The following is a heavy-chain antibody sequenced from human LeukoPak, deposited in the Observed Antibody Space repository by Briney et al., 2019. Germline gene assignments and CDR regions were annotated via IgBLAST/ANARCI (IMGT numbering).Heavy chain of an antibody. CDR2: INHSGRT. J-gene: IGHJ6*02. CDR3: ARDVVVVPAAIHYGMDV. CDR1: GGSFSDYF. D-gene: IGHD2-2*01. Sequence: SETLSLTCAVYGGSFSDYFWGWIRQPPGKGLEWIGEINHSGRTYYNPSLKSRVTISVDTSKNQFSLNLSSVTAADTAVYYCARDVVVVPAAIHYGMDVWGQGNTVTVYS. V-gene: IGHV4-34*01.